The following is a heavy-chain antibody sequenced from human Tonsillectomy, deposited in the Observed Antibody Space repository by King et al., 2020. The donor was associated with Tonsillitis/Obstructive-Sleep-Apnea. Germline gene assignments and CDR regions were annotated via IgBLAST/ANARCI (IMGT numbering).Heavy chain of an antibody. CDR1: GGSISSYY. Sequence: VQLQESGPGLVKTSETLSLTCTVSGGSISSYYWSWIRQPPGKGLEWIGYIYYSGSANYNPSLKSRVTMSVDRPKNQFSLKLSSVTAADTAVYYCARDMVLEAGGDAFDIWGQGTMVTVSS. D-gene: IGHD2-8*01. V-gene: IGHV4-59*01. CDR3: ARDMVLEAGGDAFDI. J-gene: IGHJ3*02. CDR2: IYYSGSA.